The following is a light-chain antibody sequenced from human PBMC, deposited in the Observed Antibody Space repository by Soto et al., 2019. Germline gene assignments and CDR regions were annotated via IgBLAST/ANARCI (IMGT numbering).Light chain of an antibody. J-gene: IGKJ5*01. CDR2: DAS. V-gene: IGKV3-11*01. CDR3: QERSKWPPT. Sequence: EIVLTQSPATLSLSPGERATLSCRASQSVSSYLAWYRQIPGQAPRLLIYDASNRATGIPARFSGSGSGTDFTLTISSQEPEDFAVYYCQERSKWPPTFGQGTRLEIK. CDR1: QSVSSY.